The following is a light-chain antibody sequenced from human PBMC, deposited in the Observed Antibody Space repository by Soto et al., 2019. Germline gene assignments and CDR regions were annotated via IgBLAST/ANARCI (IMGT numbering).Light chain of an antibody. J-gene: IGKJ4*01. CDR2: AAS. Sequence: DLQMTQSPSSLSASVGDRVTITCRASQSISSNLKWYQQKPGKAPKLLIYAASSLQSGAPSRCSGSGSGTDFTLTISSLQPEDFATYYCQQSYSTPLTFGGGTKVEIK. V-gene: IGKV1-39*01. CDR3: QQSYSTPLT. CDR1: QSISSN.